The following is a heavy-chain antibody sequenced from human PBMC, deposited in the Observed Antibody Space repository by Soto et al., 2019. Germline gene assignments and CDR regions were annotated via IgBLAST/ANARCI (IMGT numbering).Heavy chain of an antibody. J-gene: IGHJ4*02. V-gene: IGHV4-61*01. D-gene: IGHD3-3*01. CDR1: GGSVSSGSYY. Sequence: SETLSLTCTVSGGSVSSGSYYWSWIRQPPGKGLEWIGYIYYSGSTNYNPSLKSRVTISVDTSKNQFSLKLSSVTAADTAVYYCASHSNFWSGYYTAHFDYWGQGTLVTVSS. CDR2: IYYSGST. CDR3: ASHSNFWSGYYTAHFDY.